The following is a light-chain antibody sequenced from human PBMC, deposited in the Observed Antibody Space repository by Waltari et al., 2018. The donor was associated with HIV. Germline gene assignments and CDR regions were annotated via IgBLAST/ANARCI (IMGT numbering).Light chain of an antibody. CDR1: GLPKQN. CDR3: QSLDTSNTWV. CDR2: KDT. Sequence: SYELTQPPYVPVSPGQTARITCSGAGLPKQNASWYQQKPGQAPVMVRYKDTERPSGIPERFSGSSSGTTVTLTISGVQAEDEADYHCQSLDTSNTWVFGGGTKLTVL. V-gene: IGLV3-25*03. J-gene: IGLJ3*02.